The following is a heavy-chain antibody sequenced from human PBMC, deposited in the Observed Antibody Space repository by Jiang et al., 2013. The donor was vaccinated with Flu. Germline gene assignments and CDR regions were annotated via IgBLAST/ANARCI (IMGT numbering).Heavy chain of an antibody. CDR1: GGSVSSGSYY. D-gene: IGHD1/OR15-1a*01. V-gene: IGHV4-61*01. CDR3: ARDVTPLTSYYYYGMDV. J-gene: IGHJ6*02. Sequence: GGSVSSGSYYWSWIRQPPGKGLEWIGYIYYSGSTNYNPSLKSRVTISVDTSKNQFSLKLSSVTAADTAVYYCARDVTPLTSYYYYGMDVWGQGTTVTVSS. CDR2: IYYSGST.